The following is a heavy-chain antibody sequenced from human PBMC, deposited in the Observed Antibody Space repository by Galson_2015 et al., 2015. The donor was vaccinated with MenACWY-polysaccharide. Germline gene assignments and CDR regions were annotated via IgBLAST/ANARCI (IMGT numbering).Heavy chain of an antibody. Sequence: SVKVSCKASGYTFAGYYMHWVRQAPGQGLEWTGLIDTNSGGTNHGPKFQGRVTMTRDTSISTAYLEQSRLRSDDTAVYYCARNSVVRNVLDVWGQGTTVTVSS. CDR1: GYTFAGYY. V-gene: IGHV1-2*06. CDR3: ARNSVVRNVLDV. J-gene: IGHJ6*02. D-gene: IGHD5/OR15-5a*01. CDR2: IDTNSGGT.